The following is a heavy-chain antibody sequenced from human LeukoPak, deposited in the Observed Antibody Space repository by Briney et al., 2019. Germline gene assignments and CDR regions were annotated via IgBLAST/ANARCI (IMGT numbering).Heavy chain of an antibody. CDR1: GYSFRIIG. CDR2: ISSSGSTL. Sequence: GGSLRLSCEASGYSFRIIGMNWVRQAPGKGLEWLSYISSSGSTLFYAHSVKGRFTISRDNVNNSLYLQMNSLGVDDMGVYYCAKTSISSSASDCYYYMDIWGKGTTVAVSS. J-gene: IGHJ6*03. D-gene: IGHD2-21*01. V-gene: IGHV3-48*01. CDR3: AKTSISSSASDCYYYMDI.